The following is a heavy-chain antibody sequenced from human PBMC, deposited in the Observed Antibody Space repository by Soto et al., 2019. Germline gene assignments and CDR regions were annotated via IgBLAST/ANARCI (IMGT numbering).Heavy chain of an antibody. CDR3: ARTARAYCSSTSCYFNY. CDR2: ISAYNGNT. V-gene: IGHV1-18*01. J-gene: IGHJ4*02. Sequence: QVQLVQSGAEVKKPGASVKVSCKASGYTFTSYGISWVRQAPGQGLECMGWISAYNGNTNYAQKLQGRVTMTTDTSTSTAYMELRSLRSDDTAVYYCARTARAYCSSTSCYFNYWGQGTLVTVSS. D-gene: IGHD2-2*01. CDR1: GYTFTSYG.